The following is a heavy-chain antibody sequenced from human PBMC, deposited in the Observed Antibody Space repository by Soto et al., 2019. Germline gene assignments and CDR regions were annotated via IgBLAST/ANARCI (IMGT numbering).Heavy chain of an antibody. CDR3: ARARITMVREVIKYNMDV. CDR1: GGSISTYY. CDR2: IYNSGST. D-gene: IGHD3-10*01. J-gene: IGHJ6*02. V-gene: IGHV4-59*01. Sequence: PSETLSLTCTVSGGSISTYYWSWIRRPPGKGLEWIGYIYNSGSTHSNPSLQSRVTISVDTSKNQFSLKLSSVTAAGTAIYYCARARITMVREVIKYNMDVWGQGTTVTVSS.